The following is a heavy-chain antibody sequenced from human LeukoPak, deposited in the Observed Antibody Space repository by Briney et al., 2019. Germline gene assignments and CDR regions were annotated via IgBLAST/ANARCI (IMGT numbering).Heavy chain of an antibody. V-gene: IGHV1-2*06. D-gene: IGHD6-19*01. Sequence: GASVTVSCKASGYTFTSYGISWVRQAPGQGLEWMGRINPNSGATNSAQKFQGRVTMTRDTSISTAYMELSRLRSDDTAVYYCARAVQYYFAYWGQGTLVTVSS. CDR3: ARAVQYYFAY. CDR2: INPNSGAT. CDR1: GYTFTSYG. J-gene: IGHJ4*02.